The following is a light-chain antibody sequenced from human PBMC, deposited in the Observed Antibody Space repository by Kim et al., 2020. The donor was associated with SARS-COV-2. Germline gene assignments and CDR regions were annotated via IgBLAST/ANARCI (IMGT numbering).Light chain of an antibody. V-gene: IGLV1-47*01. J-gene: IGLJ1*01. CDR3: ATWHDSLSAYV. CDR1: RDNHGRNY. Sequence: GQKVRISCPGNRDNHGRNYVYWYQQVPGAAPKLLIHDTDKLPSGIPDRFSGSKSGTSASLAISGLRSEDEADYYCATWHDSLSAYVFGTGTKVTVL. CDR2: DTD.